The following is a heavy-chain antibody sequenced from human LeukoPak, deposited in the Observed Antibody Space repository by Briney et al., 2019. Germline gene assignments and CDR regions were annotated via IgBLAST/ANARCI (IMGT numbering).Heavy chain of an antibody. CDR2: IIPIFGTA. V-gene: IGHV1-69*05. J-gene: IGHJ5*02. CDR3: ARGPIVVVPAAIVNNWFDP. Sequence: ASVKVSCKASGGTFSSYAISWVRQAPGQGLEWMGGIIPIFGTANYAQKFQGRVTITTDESTSTAYMELSSLRSEDTAVYYCARGPIVVVPAAIVNNWFDPWGQGTLVTVSS. CDR1: GGTFSSYA. D-gene: IGHD2-2*02.